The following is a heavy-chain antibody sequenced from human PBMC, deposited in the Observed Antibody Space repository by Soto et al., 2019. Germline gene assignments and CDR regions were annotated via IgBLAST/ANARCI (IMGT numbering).Heavy chain of an antibody. J-gene: IGHJ3*02. Sequence: PGESLKISCKGSGYSFTSYWIGWVRQMPGKGLEWMGIIYPGDSDTRYSPSFQGQVTISADKSISTAYLQWSSLKASDTAMYYCARIGLRYFEWVKGGDAFGIWGQGTMVTVSS. V-gene: IGHV5-51*01. CDR3: ARIGLRYFEWVKGGDAFGI. D-gene: IGHD3-9*01. CDR1: GYSFTSYW. CDR2: IYPGDSDT.